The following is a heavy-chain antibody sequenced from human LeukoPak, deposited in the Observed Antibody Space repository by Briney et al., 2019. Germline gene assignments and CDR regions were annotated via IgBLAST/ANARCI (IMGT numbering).Heavy chain of an antibody. Sequence: GGSLRLSCAASGFTFNNYDMNWVRQAPGKGLEWVSVISANGDDTKYADSVKGRFTSSRDNSRNTLYLQMSSLRAEDTAVYYCATAVASSSGWYADYWGQGTLVTVSS. J-gene: IGHJ4*02. CDR3: ATAVASSSGWYADY. CDR2: ISANGDDT. D-gene: IGHD6-19*01. CDR1: GFTFNNYD. V-gene: IGHV3-23*01.